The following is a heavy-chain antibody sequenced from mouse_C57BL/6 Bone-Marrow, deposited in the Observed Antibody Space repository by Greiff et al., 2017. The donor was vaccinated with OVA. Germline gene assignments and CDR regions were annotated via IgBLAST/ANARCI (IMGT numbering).Heavy chain of an antibody. J-gene: IGHJ2*01. Sequence: QVQLQQSDAELVKPRASVKISCKVSGYTFTDHTIHWMKQRPEQGLEWIGYIYPRDGSTKYNEKFKGKATLTADKSSSTAYMQLNSLTSEDSAVYFCAGFLLWYPYYFDYWGQGTTLTVSS. D-gene: IGHD2-1*01. CDR1: GYTFTDHT. CDR3: AGFLLWYPYYFDY. V-gene: IGHV1-78*01. CDR2: IYPRDGST.